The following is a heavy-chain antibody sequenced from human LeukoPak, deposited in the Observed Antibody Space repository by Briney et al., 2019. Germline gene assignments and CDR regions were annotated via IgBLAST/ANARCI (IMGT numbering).Heavy chain of an antibody. CDR2: INHSGST. CDR3: ARGLHYYGSGSYCDY. Sequence: KPSETLSLTCAVYGGSFSGYYWSWIRQPPGKGLEWIGEINHSGSTNYNPSLKSRVTISEDTSKNLFSLKLSSVTAADTAVYYCARGLHYYGSGSYCDYWGQGTLVTVSS. CDR1: GGSFSGYY. V-gene: IGHV4-34*01. D-gene: IGHD3-10*01. J-gene: IGHJ4*02.